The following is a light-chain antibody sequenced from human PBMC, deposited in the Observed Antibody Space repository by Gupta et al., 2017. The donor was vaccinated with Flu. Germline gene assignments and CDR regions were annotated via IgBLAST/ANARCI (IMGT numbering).Light chain of an antibody. CDR3: QQYYSTPLT. J-gene: IGKJ4*01. CDR1: QSVLYSSNNKNY. V-gene: IGKV4-1*01. Sequence: DIVMTQSPDSLAVSLGETATIHCKSSQSVLYSSNNKNYLAWYQQKPGQPPKLLIYWASTRESGVPDRFSGSGSGTDFTLTISSLQAEDVAVYYCQQYYSTPLTFAGGTKVEIK. CDR2: WAS.